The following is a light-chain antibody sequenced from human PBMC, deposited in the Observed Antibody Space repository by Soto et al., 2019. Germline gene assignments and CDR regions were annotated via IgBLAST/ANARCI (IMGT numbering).Light chain of an antibody. Sequence: EIVFTQSPCTLSLSPVERATLSFRASQSVSSSYLAWYQQKPGQAPRLLIYGASSRATGIPDRFSGSGSGTDFTLTISRLEPEDFAVYYCQQYGSSRTTFGQGTRLEIK. CDR1: QSVSSSY. J-gene: IGKJ5*01. CDR3: QQYGSSRTT. V-gene: IGKV3-20*01. CDR2: GAS.